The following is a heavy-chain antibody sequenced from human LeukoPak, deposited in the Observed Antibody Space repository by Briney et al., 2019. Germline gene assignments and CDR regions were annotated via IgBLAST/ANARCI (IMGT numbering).Heavy chain of an antibody. CDR2: MYYTGNT. Sequence: SETLSLTCTVSGGSISNSNFYWGWIRQPPGKGLEWLGSMYYTGNTYYQPSLRGRLSISLDTSKNLFSLRLSSVTAADTAVYYCARGRTEYYGMDVWGQGTTVTVSS. CDR1: GGSISNSNFY. CDR3: ARGRTEYYGMDV. J-gene: IGHJ6*02. D-gene: IGHD1-14*01. V-gene: IGHV4-39*07.